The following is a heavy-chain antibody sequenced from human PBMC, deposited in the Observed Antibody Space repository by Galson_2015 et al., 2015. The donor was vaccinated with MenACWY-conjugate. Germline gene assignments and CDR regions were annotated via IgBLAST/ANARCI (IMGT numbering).Heavy chain of an antibody. V-gene: IGHV1-3*01. CDR3: ARVSILWFGGGGWFDP. CDR1: GYTFTSYA. Sequence: SVKVSCKASGYTFTSYAMHWVRQAPGQRLEWMGWINAGNGNTKYSQKFQGRVTITRDTSASTAYMELSSLRSEDTAVYYCARVSILWFGGGGWFDPWGQGTLVTVSP. D-gene: IGHD3-10*01. CDR2: INAGNGNT. J-gene: IGHJ5*02.